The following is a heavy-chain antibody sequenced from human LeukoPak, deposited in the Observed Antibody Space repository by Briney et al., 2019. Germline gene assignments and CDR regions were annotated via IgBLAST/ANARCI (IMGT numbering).Heavy chain of an antibody. V-gene: IGHV3-15*01. Sequence: GGSLRLSCAASGFTFSNAWMSWVRQAPGKGLEWVGRIKSKTDGGSTDYAAPVKGRFTISRDDSKNTLYLQMNSLKTEDTAVYYCTTDPGGEPYSSSWYDRYYYYYMDVWGKGTTVTISS. CDR1: GFTFSNAW. CDR3: TTDPGGEPYSSSWYDRYYYYYMDV. CDR2: IKSKTDGGST. J-gene: IGHJ6*03. D-gene: IGHD6-13*01.